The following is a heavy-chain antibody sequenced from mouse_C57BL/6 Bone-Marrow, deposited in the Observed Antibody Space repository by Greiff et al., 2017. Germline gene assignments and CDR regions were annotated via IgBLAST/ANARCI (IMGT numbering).Heavy chain of an antibody. CDR1: GFTFSSYG. CDR3: ASHDAGDYFDY. V-gene: IGHV5-6*01. Sequence: EVKLVESGGDLVKPGGSLKLSCAASGFTFSSYGMSWVRQTPDKRLEWVATISSGGSYTYYQDSVKWRVTISRDHAKNTLYLQMSSLKSEDTAMYDCASHDAGDYFDYWGQGTTLTVSS. J-gene: IGHJ2*01. CDR2: ISSGGSYT.